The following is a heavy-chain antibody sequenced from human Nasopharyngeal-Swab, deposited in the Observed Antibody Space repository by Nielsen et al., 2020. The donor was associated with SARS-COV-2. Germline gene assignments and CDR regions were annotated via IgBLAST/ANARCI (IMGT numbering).Heavy chain of an antibody. Sequence: ASVKVSCKASGYTFTSYAMNWVRQAPGQGLEWMGWINTNTGNPTYAQGFTGRFVFSLDTSVSTAYLQISSLKAEDTAVYYCARDRSWYLEDAFDIWGQGKMVTVSS. V-gene: IGHV7-4-1*02. CDR3: ARDRSWYLEDAFDI. J-gene: IGHJ3*02. CDR1: GYTFTSYA. D-gene: IGHD6-13*01. CDR2: INTNTGNP.